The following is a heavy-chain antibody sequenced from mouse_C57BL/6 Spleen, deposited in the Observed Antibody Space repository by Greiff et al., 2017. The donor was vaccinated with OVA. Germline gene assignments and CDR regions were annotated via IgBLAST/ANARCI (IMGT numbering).Heavy chain of an antibody. Sequence: VQLQQSGAELVRPGASVKLSCTASGFNIKDDYMHWVKQRPEQGLEWIGWIDPENGDTEYASKFQGKATITADTSSNTAYLQLSSLTSEDTAVYYGTHTDGSSPYYFDYWGQGTTLTVSS. CDR1: GFNIKDDY. D-gene: IGHD1-1*01. CDR2: IDPENGDT. J-gene: IGHJ2*01. CDR3: THTDGSSPYYFDY. V-gene: IGHV14-4*01.